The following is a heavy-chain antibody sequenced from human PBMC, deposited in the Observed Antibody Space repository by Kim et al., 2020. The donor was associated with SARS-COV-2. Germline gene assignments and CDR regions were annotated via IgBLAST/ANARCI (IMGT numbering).Heavy chain of an antibody. J-gene: IGHJ4*02. CDR1: GFTFDDFA. D-gene: IGHD6-19*01. CDR3: AKEGVSGWDK. CDR2: ISWNSDSI. V-gene: IGHV3-9*01. Sequence: GGSLRLSCAAAGFTFDDFAMHWVRQAPGKGLEWVSGISWNSDSIGYGDSVKGRFTISRDNAKNSLYLQMNGLRAEDTALYYCAKEGVSGWDKWGQGTLVTVSS.